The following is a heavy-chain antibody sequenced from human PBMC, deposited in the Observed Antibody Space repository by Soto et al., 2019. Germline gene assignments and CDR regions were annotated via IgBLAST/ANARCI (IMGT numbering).Heavy chain of an antibody. CDR1: GFSLSTTRVG. Sequence: QITLKESGPTLVKPTQTLTLTCSFSGFSLSTTRVGVGWIRQPPGEALEWLALIYWDDDKRYSPSLKTRLTIXXXPXQNRVVLTMSDMDPVDTATYYCAHIVVDGLGYYFDYWGQGTLVTVSS. CDR3: AHIVVDGLGYYFDY. J-gene: IGHJ4*02. D-gene: IGHD6-19*01. CDR2: IYWDDDK. V-gene: IGHV2-5*02.